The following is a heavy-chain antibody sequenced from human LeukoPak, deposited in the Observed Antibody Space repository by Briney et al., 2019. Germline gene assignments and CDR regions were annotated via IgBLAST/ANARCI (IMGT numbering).Heavy chain of an antibody. CDR3: ATGDPYCSSTSCPNNWFDP. Sequence: GASVKVSCKTSGYTFTSYGINWVRQAPGQGLEWMGRISAHNDANYAQKFQGRVTMTTDTLATTAYMELRSLRSEDTAVYYCATGDPYCSSTSCPNNWFDPWGQGTLVTVSS. CDR1: GYTFTSYG. J-gene: IGHJ5*02. CDR2: ISAHNDA. V-gene: IGHV1-18*01. D-gene: IGHD2-2*01.